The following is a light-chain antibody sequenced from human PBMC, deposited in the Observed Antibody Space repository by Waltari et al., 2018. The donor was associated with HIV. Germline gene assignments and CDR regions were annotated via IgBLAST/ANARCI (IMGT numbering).Light chain of an antibody. Sequence: EIVLTQSPGTLPLSPGERATLSCRASQRVSGYLAWYQQKPGQAPRLLIYGASSRATGSPDRFSGSGSGTDFTLTISRLEPEDFAVYYCQQYGSSPPYTFGQGTKLEIK. J-gene: IGKJ2*01. CDR2: GAS. V-gene: IGKV3-20*01. CDR1: QRVSGY. CDR3: QQYGSSPPYT.